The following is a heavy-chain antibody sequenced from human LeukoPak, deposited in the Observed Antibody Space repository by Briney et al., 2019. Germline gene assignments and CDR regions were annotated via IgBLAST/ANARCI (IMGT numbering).Heavy chain of an antibody. Sequence: ASVKVSCKASGYTFTGYYMHWVRQAPGQGLEWMGWINPNSGGTNYAQKFQGRVTMTRDTSTSTVYMELSSLRSEDTAVYYCARGNQSGSKRVPLDYWGQGTLVTVSS. J-gene: IGHJ4*02. CDR1: GYTFTGYY. D-gene: IGHD3-10*01. V-gene: IGHV1-2*02. CDR2: INPNSGGT. CDR3: ARGNQSGSKRVPLDY.